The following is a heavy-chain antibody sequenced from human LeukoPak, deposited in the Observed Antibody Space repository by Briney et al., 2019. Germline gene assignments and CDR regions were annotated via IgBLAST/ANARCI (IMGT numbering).Heavy chain of an antibody. D-gene: IGHD3-3*01. V-gene: IGHV4-39*01. CDR1: GGSISSSSYS. CDR2: IYYSGST. J-gene: IGHJ5*02. Sequence: SETLSLTCTVSGGSISSSSYSWGWIRQPPGKGLEWIGSIYYSGSTYYNPSLKSRVTISVDTSKNQFSLKLSSVTAADTAVYYCARHNKFLEWFNHLYWFDPWGQGTLVTVSS. CDR3: ARHNKFLEWFNHLYWFDP.